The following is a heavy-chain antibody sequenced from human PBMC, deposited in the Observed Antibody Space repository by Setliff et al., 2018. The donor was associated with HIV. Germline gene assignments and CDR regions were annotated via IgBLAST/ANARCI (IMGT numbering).Heavy chain of an antibody. CDR2: IIPILGTT. CDR3: AAVESFMFQGVRN. D-gene: IGHD3-10*01. Sequence: SVKVSCKASGVTFSTYAISWVRQAPGQGLEWLGGIIPILGTTIYAEKFQGRVTISADESTSTAYMELNSLRFEDTAVYYCAAVESFMFQGVRNWGQGTLVTVSS. J-gene: IGHJ4*02. V-gene: IGHV1-69*13. CDR1: GVTFSTYA.